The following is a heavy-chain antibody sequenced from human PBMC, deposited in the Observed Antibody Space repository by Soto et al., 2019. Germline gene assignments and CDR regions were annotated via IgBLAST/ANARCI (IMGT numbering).Heavy chain of an antibody. CDR2: INPSGGST. V-gene: IGHV1-46*01. CDR3: ARDRTARAARPQTAQRLYNWFDP. Sequence: GASVKVSCKASGYTFTSYYMHWVRQAPGQGLEWMGIINPSGGSTSYAQKFQGRVTMTRDTSTSTVYMELSSLRSEDTAVYYCARDRTARAARPQTAQRLYNWFDPWGQGTLVTVSS. J-gene: IGHJ5*02. D-gene: IGHD6-6*01. CDR1: GYTFTSYY.